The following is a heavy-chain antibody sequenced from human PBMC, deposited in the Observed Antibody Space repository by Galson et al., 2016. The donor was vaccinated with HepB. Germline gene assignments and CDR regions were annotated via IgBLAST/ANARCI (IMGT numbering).Heavy chain of an antibody. J-gene: IGHJ4*02. Sequence: SLRLSCAASGFTFTNYSINWVRQAPGKGLEWVSSISSSSRYIFYADSVKGRFSISRENAERAVYLQMTSLRDEDAAVYYCSTNGHLIRPGELLESLHYWGQGILVTVSS. CDR3: STNGHLIRPGELLESLHY. CDR1: GFTFTNYS. D-gene: IGHD3-10*01. V-gene: IGHV3-21*01. CDR2: ISSSSRYI.